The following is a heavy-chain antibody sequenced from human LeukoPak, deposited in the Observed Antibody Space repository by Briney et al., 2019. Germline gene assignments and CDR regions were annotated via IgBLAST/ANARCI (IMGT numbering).Heavy chain of an antibody. V-gene: IGHV3-23*01. J-gene: IGHJ4*02. CDR3: ATESKWLPTY. CDR1: GFTFSDYA. CDR2: ISGVADTT. D-gene: IGHD5-12*01. Sequence: GGSLRLSCAGSGFTFSDYAMGWVRQAPGKRLEWISDISGVADTTHYADSVKGRFTISRDNSKNTLYLQMNSLRAEDTAVYYCATESKWLPTYWGQGTLVTVSS.